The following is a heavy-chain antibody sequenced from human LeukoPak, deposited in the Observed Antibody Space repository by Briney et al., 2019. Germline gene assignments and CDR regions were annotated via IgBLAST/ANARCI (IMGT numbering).Heavy chain of an antibody. V-gene: IGHV3-48*03. J-gene: IGHJ4*02. Sequence: GGSLRLSCAASGFTFSSYEMNWVRQAPGKGLEWVSYISSSGSTIYYADSVKGRFTISRDNAKNSLYLQMNSLRAEDTAVYYCARGRYGGYYFDYWGQGTLVTVSS. CDR2: ISSSGSTI. CDR3: ARGRYGGYYFDY. D-gene: IGHD4-23*01. CDR1: GFTFSSYE.